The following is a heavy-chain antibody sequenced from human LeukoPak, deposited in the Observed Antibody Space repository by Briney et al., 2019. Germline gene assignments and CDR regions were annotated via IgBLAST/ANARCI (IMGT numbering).Heavy chain of an antibody. V-gene: IGHV4-59*01. Sequence: SETLSLTCTVSGGSISSYYWSWIRQPPGKGLEWMGYIYYSGSTNYNPSLTSRVTISVDTPKNQFSLKLSSVTAADTAVYYCARIRRDYDFWSGHKYYYYYYMDVWGKGTTVTVSS. J-gene: IGHJ6*03. CDR1: GGSISSYY. D-gene: IGHD3-3*01. CDR2: IYYSGST. CDR3: ARIRRDYDFWSGHKYYYYYYMDV.